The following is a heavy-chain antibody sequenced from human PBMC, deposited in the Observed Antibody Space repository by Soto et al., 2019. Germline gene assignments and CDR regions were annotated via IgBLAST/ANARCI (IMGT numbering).Heavy chain of an antibody. CDR2: IKSKTDGGTT. CDR3: TTDIHPHYDFWSGSLFQH. J-gene: IGHJ1*01. CDR1: GFTFSNAW. Sequence: GGSLRLSCAASGFTFSNAWMSWVRQAPGKGLEWVGRIKSKTDGGTTDYAAPVKGRFTISRDDSKNTLYLQMNSLKTEDTAVYYCTTDIHPHYDFWSGSLFQHWGQGTLVTVSS. D-gene: IGHD3-3*01. V-gene: IGHV3-15*01.